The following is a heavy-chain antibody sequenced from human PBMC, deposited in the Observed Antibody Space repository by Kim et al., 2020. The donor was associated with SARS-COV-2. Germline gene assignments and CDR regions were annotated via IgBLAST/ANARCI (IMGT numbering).Heavy chain of an antibody. Sequence: SVKVSCKASGGTFSSYAISWVRQAPGQGLEWMGGIIPIFGTANYAQKFQGRVTITADESTSTAYMELSSLRSEDTAVYYCARDGRDSRGAFDIWGQGTMVTVSS. CDR2: IIPIFGTA. J-gene: IGHJ3*02. CDR1: GGTFSSYA. V-gene: IGHV1-69*13. CDR3: ARDGRDSRGAFDI. D-gene: IGHD2-21*02.